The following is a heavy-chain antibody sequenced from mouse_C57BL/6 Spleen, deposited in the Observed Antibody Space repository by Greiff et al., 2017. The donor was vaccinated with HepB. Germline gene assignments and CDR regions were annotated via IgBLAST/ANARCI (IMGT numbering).Heavy chain of an antibody. Sequence: QVQLQQSGPELVRPGVSVKISCKGSGYTFTDYAMHWVKQSHAKSLEWIGVISTYYGDASYNQKLKDKATMTVDKSSSTAYMELARLTSEDSAVYYCAREIFSGIVWFYFDYWGQGTTLTVSS. CDR2: ISTYYGDA. V-gene: IGHV1-67*01. CDR1: GYTFTDYA. CDR3: AREIFSGIVWFYFDY. D-gene: IGHD1-1*02. J-gene: IGHJ2*01.